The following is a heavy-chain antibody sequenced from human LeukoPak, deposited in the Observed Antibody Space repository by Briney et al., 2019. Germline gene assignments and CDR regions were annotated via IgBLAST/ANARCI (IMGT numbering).Heavy chain of an antibody. CDR2: VYHSGST. Sequence: SETLSLTCTVSGGSISSSYWSWIRQSPGKGLEWIGYVYHSGSTNYSPSLKSRVTISVDTSKNRFSLKLNSVTAADTAVYYCARRSISWFDSWGRGTLVTVSS. V-gene: IGHV4-59*08. J-gene: IGHJ5*01. CDR1: GGSISSSY. CDR3: ARRSISWFDS.